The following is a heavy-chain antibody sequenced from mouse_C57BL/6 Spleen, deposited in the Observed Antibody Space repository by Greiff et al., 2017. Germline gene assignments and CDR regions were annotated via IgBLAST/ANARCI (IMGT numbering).Heavy chain of an antibody. CDR3: AREGGNYGSAMDY. CDR1: GFTFSDYY. D-gene: IGHD2-1*01. Sequence: VKLVESEGGLVQPGSSMKLSCTASGFTFSDYYMAWVRQVPEKGLEWVANINYDGSSTYYLDSLKSRFIISRDNAKNILYLQMSSLKSEDTATYYCAREGGNYGSAMDYWGQGTSVTVSS. CDR2: INYDGSST. V-gene: IGHV5-16*01. J-gene: IGHJ4*01.